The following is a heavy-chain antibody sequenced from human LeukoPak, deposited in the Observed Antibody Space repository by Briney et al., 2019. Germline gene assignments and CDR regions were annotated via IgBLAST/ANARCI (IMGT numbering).Heavy chain of an antibody. J-gene: IGHJ6*02. CDR3: VRESTQWYYGMDV. V-gene: IGHV3-7*01. CDR2: MNQSTSEK. D-gene: IGHD6-19*01. Sequence: GGSLRLSCTASGFTFSTYWMSWVRQAPGKGLEWVANMNQSTSEKYYVDSVKGRFTISRDNAKNSLYLQMNSLRAEDTAVYYCVRESTQWYYGMDVWGQGTTVTVSS. CDR1: GFTFSTYW.